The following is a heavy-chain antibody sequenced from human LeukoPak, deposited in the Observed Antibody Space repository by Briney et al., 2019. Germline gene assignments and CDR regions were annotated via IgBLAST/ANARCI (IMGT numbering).Heavy chain of an antibody. V-gene: IGHV1-69*13. CDR3: ARGLTYYYGSGSSSFDY. Sequence: ASVKVSCKASVGTFSSYAISWVRQAPGQGLEWMGGIIPIFGTANYAQKFQGRVTITADESTSTAYMELSSLRSEDTAVYYCARGLTYYYGSGSSSFDYWGQGTLVTVSS. D-gene: IGHD3-10*01. CDR1: VGTFSSYA. J-gene: IGHJ4*02. CDR2: IIPIFGTA.